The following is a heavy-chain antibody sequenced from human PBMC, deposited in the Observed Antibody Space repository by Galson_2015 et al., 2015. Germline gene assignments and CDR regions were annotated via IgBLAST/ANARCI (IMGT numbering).Heavy chain of an antibody. J-gene: IGHJ3*02. CDR1: GFTFGDYA. Sequence: SLRLSCAASGFTFGDYAMSWVRQAPGKGLEWVGFIRSKAYGGTTEYAASVKGRFTISRDDSKSIAYLQMNSLKTEDTAVYYCTRVGRWAAVAPEDAFDIWGQGTMVTASS. V-gene: IGHV3-49*04. CDR2: IRSKAYGGTT. CDR3: TRVGRWAAVAPEDAFDI. D-gene: IGHD6-19*01.